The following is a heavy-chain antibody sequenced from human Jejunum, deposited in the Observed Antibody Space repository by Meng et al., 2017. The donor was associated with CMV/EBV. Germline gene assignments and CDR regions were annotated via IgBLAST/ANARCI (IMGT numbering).Heavy chain of an antibody. J-gene: IGHJ4*02. CDR2: LWYDGSNK. V-gene: IGHV3-33*06. D-gene: IGHD6-13*01. CDR3: AKTYGSSWQYYFDY. Sequence: GFSLSRYGMHWVRQAPGKGLEWVAVLWYDGSNKYYADSVKGRFTISRDNSKNTLYLQMNSLRAEDTAVYYCAKTYGSSWQYYFDYWGQGTLVTVSS. CDR1: GFSLSRYG.